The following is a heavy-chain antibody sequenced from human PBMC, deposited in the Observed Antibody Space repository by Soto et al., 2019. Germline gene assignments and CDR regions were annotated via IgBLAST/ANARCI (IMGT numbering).Heavy chain of an antibody. J-gene: IGHJ6*02. V-gene: IGHV1-2*04. CDR3: ARDWGSSSFHDSYYYYGMDV. D-gene: IGHD6-6*01. Sequence: ASVKVSCKASGYTFTGYYMHWVRQAPGQGLEWMGWINPNSGGTNYAQKFQGWVTMTRDTSISTAYMELSRLRSDDTAVYYCARDWGSSSFHDSYYYYGMDVWGQGTTVTVSS. CDR1: GYTFTGYY. CDR2: INPNSGGT.